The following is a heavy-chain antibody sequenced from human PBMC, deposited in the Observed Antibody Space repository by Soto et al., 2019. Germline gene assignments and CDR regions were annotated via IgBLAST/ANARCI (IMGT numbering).Heavy chain of an antibody. J-gene: IGHJ6*03. CDR2: ISAYNGNT. CDR3: ARNYDFWSGYYSRYYYYMDV. V-gene: IGHV1-18*01. Sequence: ASVKVSCKASGHTFTSYGISWVRQAPGQGLEWMGWISAYNGNTNYAQKLQGRVTMTTDTSTSTAYMELRSLRSDDTAVYYCARNYDFWSGYYSRYYYYMDVWGKGTTVTVSS. CDR1: GHTFTSYG. D-gene: IGHD3-3*01.